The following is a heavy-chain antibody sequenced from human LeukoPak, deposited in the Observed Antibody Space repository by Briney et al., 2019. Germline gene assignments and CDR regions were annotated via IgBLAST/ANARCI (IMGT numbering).Heavy chain of an antibody. CDR1: GFTFSSYA. J-gene: IGHJ5*02. V-gene: IGHV3-23*01. D-gene: IGHD6-6*01. CDR3: AKGVAARPSPNWIDR. Sequence: GASLRLSCAASGFTFSSYAMSWVRQAPGKGLEWVSAISGSGGSTYYADSVKGRFTISRDNSKNTLYLQMNSLRAEDTAVYYCAKGVAARPSPNWIDRWGQGTLVTVSS. CDR2: ISGSGGST.